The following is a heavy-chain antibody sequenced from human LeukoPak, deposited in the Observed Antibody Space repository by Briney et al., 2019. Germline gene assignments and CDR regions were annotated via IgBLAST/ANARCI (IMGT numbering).Heavy chain of an antibody. CDR1: GSTFTAYF. D-gene: IGHD3-10*01. V-gene: IGHV1-2*02. Sequence: GASVKVSCKASGSTFTAYFMNGVGQPPGQGLEWMGWINPNSGGTNYAQKFQGRVTMTRDTSISTAYMELSRLRSDDTAVYYCARDHFGFGIDFWGPGTLVTVSS. CDR3: ARDHFGFGIDF. CDR2: INPNSGGT. J-gene: IGHJ4*02.